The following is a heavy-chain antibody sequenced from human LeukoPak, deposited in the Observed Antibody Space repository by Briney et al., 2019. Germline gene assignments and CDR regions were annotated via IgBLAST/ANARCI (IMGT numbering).Heavy chain of an antibody. CDR3: AREDRVGATTGSDH. D-gene: IGHD1-26*01. CDR2: IWYDGSNK. V-gene: IGHV3-33*01. Sequence: GGSLRLSCAASGYTFSSYGMHWVRQAPGQGLEWVAVIWYDGSNKYYADSVKGRFTISTDDSKNTLYLQKNSLRADDTAVYYCAREDRVGATTGSDHWGQGTLVSVS. J-gene: IGHJ4*02. CDR1: GYTFSSYG.